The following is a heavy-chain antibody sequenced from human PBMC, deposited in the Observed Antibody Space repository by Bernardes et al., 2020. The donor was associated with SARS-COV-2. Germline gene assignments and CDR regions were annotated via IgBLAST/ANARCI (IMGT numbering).Heavy chain of an antibody. CDR2: INHSGST. V-gene: IGHV4-34*01. D-gene: IGHD6-13*01. Sequence: SLTCAVYGGSFSGYYWSWIRQPPGKGLEWIGEINHSGSTNHNPSLKSRVTISVDTSKTQFSLKLSSVTAADTAVYYCARGGHSSSWFGDRRWFDPWGQGTLVTVSS. CDR3: ARGGHSSSWFGDRRWFDP. CDR1: GGSFSGYY. J-gene: IGHJ5*02.